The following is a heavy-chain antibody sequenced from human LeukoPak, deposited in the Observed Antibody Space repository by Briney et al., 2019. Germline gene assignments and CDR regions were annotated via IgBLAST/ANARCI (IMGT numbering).Heavy chain of an antibody. V-gene: IGHV4-34*01. CDR1: GGSFSGYY. J-gene: IGHJ4*02. Sequence: PSETLSLTCAVYGGSFSGYYWSWIRQPPGKGLEWIGEINHSGSTTYNPSPKSRVTISVDTSKNQFSLKLSSVTAADTAVYYGARQGRGLWLVRVATFDYWGQGTLVTVSS. CDR3: ARQGRGLWLVRVATFDY. CDR2: INHSGST. D-gene: IGHD6-19*01.